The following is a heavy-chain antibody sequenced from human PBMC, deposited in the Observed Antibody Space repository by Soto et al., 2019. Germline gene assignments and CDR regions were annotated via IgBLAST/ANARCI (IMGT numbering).Heavy chain of an antibody. J-gene: IGHJ4*02. D-gene: IGHD6-13*01. CDR3: GVSAGLDF. CDR2: ISXXXRXX. Sequence: GASVKVSCKASGFSSTTYAFSWVRRAPGQGLEXMGLISXXXRXXXXAXKFQGRVEMTTDTSTRTDYMELRGLTSDDTAVYYCGVSAGLDFWGQGTRVTVSS. V-gene: IGHV1-18*01. CDR1: GFSSTTYA.